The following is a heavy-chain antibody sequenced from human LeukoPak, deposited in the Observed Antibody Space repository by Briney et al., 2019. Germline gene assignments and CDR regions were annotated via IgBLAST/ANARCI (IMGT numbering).Heavy chain of an antibody. D-gene: IGHD3-3*01. V-gene: IGHV1-24*01. CDR1: GYTLTELS. J-gene: IGHJ4*02. Sequence: ASVKVSCKVSGYTLTELSMHWVRQAPGKGLEWMGGFDPEDGETIYAQKFQGRVTMTEDTSTDTAYMELSSLRSEDTAVYYCATGEDRFGVVISFDYWGRGTLVTVSS. CDR3: ATGEDRFGVVISFDY. CDR2: FDPEDGET.